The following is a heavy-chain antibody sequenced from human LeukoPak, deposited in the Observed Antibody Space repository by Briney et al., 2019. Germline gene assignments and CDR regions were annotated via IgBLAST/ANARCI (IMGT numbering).Heavy chain of an antibody. J-gene: IGHJ4*02. V-gene: IGHV4-61*02. CDR2: IYTSGNT. CDR1: GGSISSGGYY. Sequence: PSETLSLTCTVSGGSISSGGYYWSWIRQPAGKGLEWIGRIYTSGNTNYNPSLKSRATISVDTSKNQFSLELSSVTAADTAVYYCATSIAAGPYFDYWGQGTLVTVSS. D-gene: IGHD6-13*01. CDR3: ATSIAAGPYFDY.